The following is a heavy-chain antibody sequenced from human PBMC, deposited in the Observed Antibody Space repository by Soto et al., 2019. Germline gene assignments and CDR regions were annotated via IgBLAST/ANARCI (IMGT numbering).Heavy chain of an antibody. J-gene: IGHJ6*02. CDR2: ISAYNGNT. CDR3: ARRPMVRGVIEPYGMDV. D-gene: IGHD3-10*01. CDR1: GYTFTSYG. V-gene: IGHV1-18*01. Sequence: QVQLVQSGAEVKKPGASVKVSCKASGYTFTSYGISWVRQAPGQGLEWMGWISAYNGNTNYAQKLQGRVTMTTDTSPSTAYMELRSLRSDDTAVYYCARRPMVRGVIEPYGMDVWGQGTTVTVSS.